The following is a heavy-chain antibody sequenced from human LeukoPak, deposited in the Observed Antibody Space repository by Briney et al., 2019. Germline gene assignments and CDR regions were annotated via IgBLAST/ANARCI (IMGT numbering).Heavy chain of an antibody. CDR3: ARGAPIVVVPAALTYLDY. V-gene: IGHV4-59*01. J-gene: IGHJ4*02. CDR2: IYSSGST. D-gene: IGHD2-2*01. Sequence: SETLSLTCTVSGGSISSYYWSWIRQPPGKGLEYIGYIYSSGSTNYNPSLKGRVTMSVDTSKNHFSLKLISVTAADTAVYYCARGAPIVVVPAALTYLDYWGQGTLVTVSS. CDR1: GGSISSYY.